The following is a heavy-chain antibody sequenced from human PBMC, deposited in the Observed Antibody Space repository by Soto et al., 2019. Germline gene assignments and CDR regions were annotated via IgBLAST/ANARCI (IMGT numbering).Heavy chain of an antibody. CDR3: AGDGDGSKSYWYYDL. J-gene: IGHJ2*01. CDR1: GGTFSSYA. D-gene: IGHD1-26*01. CDR2: IIPIFGTA. V-gene: IGHV1-69*13. Sequence: SVKVSCKASGGTFSSYAISWVRQAPGQGLEWMGGIIPIFGTANYAQKFQGRVTITADESTSTAYMELSSLRSEDTAVYYCAGDGDGSKSYWYYDLWGRGTLVTVSS.